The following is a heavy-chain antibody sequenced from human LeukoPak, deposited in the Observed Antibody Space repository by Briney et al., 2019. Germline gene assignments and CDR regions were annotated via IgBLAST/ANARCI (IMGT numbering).Heavy chain of an antibody. CDR3: AKIHSSSSYGNFDY. Sequence: PGESLKISCKGSGYSFTNYWIGWVRQMPGKGLGWMGIIYPGDSDTRYSPSFQGQVTISADKSISTAYLQWSSLKASDTAMYYCAKIHSSSSYGNFDYWGQGTLVTVSS. CDR2: IYPGDSDT. V-gene: IGHV5-51*03. D-gene: IGHD6-13*01. J-gene: IGHJ4*02. CDR1: GYSFTNYW.